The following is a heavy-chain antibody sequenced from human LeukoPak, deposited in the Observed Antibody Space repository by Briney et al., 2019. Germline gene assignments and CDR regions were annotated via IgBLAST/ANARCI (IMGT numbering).Heavy chain of an antibody. V-gene: IGHV3-30*02. CDR3: ARDGSPEASINYFDT. CDR1: GFTFSRYG. Sequence: SGGSLRLSCATSGFTFSRYGMHWVRQAPGRGLDWVAHIRYDESDKYYADSVKGRFTISRDNAKNSLYLEMNSLSADDTALYYCARDGSPEASINYFDTWGQGTPVTVSS. J-gene: IGHJ5*02. CDR2: IRYDESDK. D-gene: IGHD5-24*01.